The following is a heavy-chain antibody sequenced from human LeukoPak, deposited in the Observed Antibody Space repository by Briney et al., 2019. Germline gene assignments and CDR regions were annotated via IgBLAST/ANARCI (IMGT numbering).Heavy chain of an antibody. V-gene: IGHV1-69*13. CDR3: ARDQTAAPAEHYYYYYGMDV. Sequence: SVTVSCTASGGTFSSYAISWVRQAPGQGLEWMGGIIPIFGTANYAQKFQGRVTITADESTSTAYMELSSLRSEDTAVYYCARDQTAAPAEHYYYYYGMDVWGQGTTVTVSS. D-gene: IGHD6-13*01. J-gene: IGHJ6*02. CDR2: IIPIFGTA. CDR1: GGTFSSYA.